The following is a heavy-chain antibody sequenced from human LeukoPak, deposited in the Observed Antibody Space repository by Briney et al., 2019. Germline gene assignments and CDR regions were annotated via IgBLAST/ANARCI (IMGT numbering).Heavy chain of an antibody. Sequence: ASVKVSCKASGYTFTSYDINWVRQATGQGLEWMGWMNPNSGNTGYAQKFQGRVTITRNTSISTAYMELSSLRSEDTAVYYCARAPRPNYYYGSGSPLGYWGQGTLVTVSS. D-gene: IGHD3-10*01. CDR2: MNPNSGNT. CDR1: GYTFTSYD. J-gene: IGHJ4*02. CDR3: ARAPRPNYYYGSGSPLGY. V-gene: IGHV1-8*03.